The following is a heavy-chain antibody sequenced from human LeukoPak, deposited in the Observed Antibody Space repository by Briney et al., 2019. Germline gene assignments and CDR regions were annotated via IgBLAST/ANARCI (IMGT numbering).Heavy chain of an antibody. CDR1: GGSISSYY. CDR3: ARHTILWSGYYKGAFEI. V-gene: IGHV4-59*08. D-gene: IGHD3-3*01. CDR2: IYYRGST. Sequence: PSETLSLTCTVSGGSISSYYWSWIRQPPGKGLEWIGYIYYRGSTNYNPSLKSRVTISVDTSKNQFSLKLSSVTAADTAVYYCARHTILWSGYYKGAFEIWGQGTMVTVSS. J-gene: IGHJ3*02.